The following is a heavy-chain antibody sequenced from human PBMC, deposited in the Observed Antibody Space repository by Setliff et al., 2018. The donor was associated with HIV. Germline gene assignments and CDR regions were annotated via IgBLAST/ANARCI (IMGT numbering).Heavy chain of an antibody. CDR1: GGSINSGAYL. CDR2: IFRAGKA. D-gene: IGHD4-4*01. CDR3: TRHSTDPWSLLDY. Sequence: PSETLSLTCTASGGSINSGAYLWAWIRQPAGKGLEWIGRIFRAGKATSNPSLKSRAILAVDTTQNQFSLQLKHVTAADTAVYYCTRHSTDPWSLLDYWGQGTLVTVSS. V-gene: IGHV4-61*02. J-gene: IGHJ4*02.